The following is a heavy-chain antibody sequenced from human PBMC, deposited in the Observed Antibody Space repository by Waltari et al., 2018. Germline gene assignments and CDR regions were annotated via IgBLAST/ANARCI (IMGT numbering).Heavy chain of an antibody. CDR2: VKHGTGGGT. CDR3: ARGSPRTTRKTTLVREIIRGWFDP. J-gene: IGHJ5*02. Sequence: AQLQQWGAGLLKPSETLSLTCAVYGDSFTANYWNWIRQPPGKGLEWLGEVKHGTGGGTKYHPALKSRVTISVDASRKQFSLTLSSVTAADTAIYYCARGSPRTTRKTTLVREIIRGWFDPWGQGTLVTVSS. CDR1: GDSFTANY. V-gene: IGHV4-34*02. D-gene: IGHD1-1*01.